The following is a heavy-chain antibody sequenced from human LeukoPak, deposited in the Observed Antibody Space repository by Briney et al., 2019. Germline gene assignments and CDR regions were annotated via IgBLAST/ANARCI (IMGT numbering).Heavy chain of an antibody. V-gene: IGHV1-18*01. CDR1: GYTFASYG. J-gene: IGHJ4*02. Sequence: ASVKVSCEASGYTFASYGISWVRQAPGQGLEWMGWISGYNGDTNYAQNLQGRVTMTADTSTSTAYMELRNLRYDDTAVYYCAKDIHPGLGSGASCCFDYWGQGTLVTVSS. D-gene: IGHD2-15*01. CDR3: AKDIHPGLGSGASCCFDY. CDR2: ISGYNGDT.